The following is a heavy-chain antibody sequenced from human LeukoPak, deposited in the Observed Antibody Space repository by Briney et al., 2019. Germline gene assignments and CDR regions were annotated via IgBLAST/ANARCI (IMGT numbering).Heavy chain of an antibody. CDR3: ARNSSGGWFDP. CDR1: GGSISISSYY. Sequence: SETLSLTCTVSGGSISISSYYWGWIRQPPGKGLDWIGSIYYSGSTSYNPSLKSRVTISVDTSKNQFSLKLSSVTAADTAVYYCARNSSGGWFDPWGQGTLVTVSS. V-gene: IGHV4-39*01. D-gene: IGHD6-19*01. CDR2: IYYSGST. J-gene: IGHJ5*02.